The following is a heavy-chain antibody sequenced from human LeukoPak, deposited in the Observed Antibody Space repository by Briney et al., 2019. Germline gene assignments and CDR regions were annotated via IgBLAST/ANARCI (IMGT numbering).Heavy chain of an antibody. CDR2: INHSGST. Sequence: PSETLSLTCAVYGGSFSGYYWSWIRQPPGKGLEWIGEINHSGSTNYNPSLKSRVTISVDTSKNQFSLKLSSVTAADTAVYYCARGDPGYCSGGSCYDPLDYWGQGTLVTVSS. V-gene: IGHV4-34*01. CDR1: GGSFSGYY. D-gene: IGHD2-15*01. CDR3: ARGDPGYCSGGSCYDPLDY. J-gene: IGHJ4*02.